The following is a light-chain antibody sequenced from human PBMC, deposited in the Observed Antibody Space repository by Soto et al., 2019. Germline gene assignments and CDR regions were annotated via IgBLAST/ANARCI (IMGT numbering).Light chain of an antibody. Sequence: DIQMTQSPSSVSASVGDRVIITCRASQAFSNLLAWYQQKPGKAPKLLIYGASTLQGGVPSRFSGSESGTDFTLTISSVQPEDVAVYYCQQFYIPPPTFGQGTKVEI. V-gene: IGKV1-12*01. CDR1: QAFSNL. CDR3: QQFYIPPPT. CDR2: GAS. J-gene: IGKJ1*01.